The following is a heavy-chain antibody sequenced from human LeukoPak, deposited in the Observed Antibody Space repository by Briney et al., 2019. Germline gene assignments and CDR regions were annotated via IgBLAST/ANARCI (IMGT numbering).Heavy chain of an antibody. D-gene: IGHD3-3*01. Sequence: GGSLRLSFAPSGFTFSSNAMSWVRQAPGKGLEWVSAISGSGGSTYYADSVKGRFTISRDNSKNTLYLQMNSLRAEDTAVYYCAKIPGIWSGYQNYWGQRTLVTVSS. CDR2: ISGSGGST. CDR1: GFTFSSNA. J-gene: IGHJ4*02. CDR3: AKIPGIWSGYQNY. V-gene: IGHV3-23*01.